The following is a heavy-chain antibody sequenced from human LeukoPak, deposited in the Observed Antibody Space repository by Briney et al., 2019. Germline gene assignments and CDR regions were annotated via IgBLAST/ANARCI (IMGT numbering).Heavy chain of an antibody. CDR2: FDPEDGET. CDR3: AMATLIVARTGAQYYFDY. CDR1: GYTLTELS. J-gene: IGHJ4*02. D-gene: IGHD5-12*01. Sequence: ASVKVSCKVSGYTLTELSMHWVRQAPGKGLEWMGGFDPEDGETIYAQKFQGRVTMTEDTSTDTAYMELSSLRSEDTAVYYCAMATLIVARTGAQYYFDYWGQGTLVTVSS. V-gene: IGHV1-24*01.